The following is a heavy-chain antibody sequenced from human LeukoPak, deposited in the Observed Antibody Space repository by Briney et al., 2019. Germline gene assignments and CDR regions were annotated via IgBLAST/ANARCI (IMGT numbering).Heavy chain of an antibody. Sequence: GGSLRLSCAASGFTFSSYAMSWVRQAPGKGLEWVSGISWNSGSIGYADSVKGRFTISRDNAKNSLYLQMNSLRAEDTALYYCAKDDYWGQGTLVTVSS. CDR1: GFTFSSYA. J-gene: IGHJ4*02. V-gene: IGHV3-9*01. CDR3: AKDDY. CDR2: ISWNSGSI.